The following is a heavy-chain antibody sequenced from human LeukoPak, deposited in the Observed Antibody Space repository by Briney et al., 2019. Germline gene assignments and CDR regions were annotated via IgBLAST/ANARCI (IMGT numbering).Heavy chain of an antibody. CDR2: ISSSSSYI. J-gene: IGHJ4*02. CDR3: ARGGNLYCGATSCYDFDY. V-gene: IGHV3-21*01. Sequence: KPGGSLRLSCAASGFTLSRYSMNWVRQAPGKGLEWVSSISSSSSYIYYGDSVKGRFTISRDNAKNSLYLQINSLRAEDTAVYYCARGGNLYCGATSCYDFDYWGQGTLVTVSS. D-gene: IGHD2-2*01. CDR1: GFTLSRYS.